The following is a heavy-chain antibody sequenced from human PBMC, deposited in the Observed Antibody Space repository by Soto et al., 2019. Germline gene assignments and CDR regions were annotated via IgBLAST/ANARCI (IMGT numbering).Heavy chain of an antibody. J-gene: IGHJ6*02. CDR1: GGTFSIYA. Sequence: GASVKVSCKASGGTFSIYAISCVRQSPGQWLDWMGGIIPIFGTANYAQKFQGRVTITADESTSTAYMELSSLRSEDTAVYYCARAAPYCSSTSCYMDLYYYYYGMDVWGQGTTVTVS. V-gene: IGHV1-69*13. D-gene: IGHD2-2*02. CDR3: ARAAPYCSSTSCYMDLYYYYYGMDV. CDR2: IIPIFGTA.